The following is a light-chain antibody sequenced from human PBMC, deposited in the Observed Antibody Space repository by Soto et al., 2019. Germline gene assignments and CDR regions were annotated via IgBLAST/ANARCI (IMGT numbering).Light chain of an antibody. V-gene: IGKV3-15*01. CDR2: GAY. Sequence: ERVMTQCPATLSVSPGERSTLSCRASQSVTSNLAWYQQRPGQSPRLIISGAYTRATGIPARFSGSGSGTYFTLTISRLEPEDFAVCCCQQYGSSPWTFGQGTKVDIK. CDR1: QSVTSN. J-gene: IGKJ1*01. CDR3: QQYGSSPWT.